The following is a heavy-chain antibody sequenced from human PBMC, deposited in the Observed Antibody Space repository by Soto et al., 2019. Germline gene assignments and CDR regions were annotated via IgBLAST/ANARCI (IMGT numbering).Heavy chain of an antibody. CDR3: ARNFDKVGANNYYYYYGMDV. V-gene: IGHV5-51*01. CDR2: IYPGDSDT. CDR1: GYSFTSYW. Sequence: PGESLKISCKGSGYSFTSYWIGWVRQMPGKGLEWMGIIYPGDSDTRYSPSFQGQVTISADKSISTAYLQWSSLKASDTAMYYCARNFDKVGANNYYYYYGMDVWGQGTTVTVSS. J-gene: IGHJ6*02. D-gene: IGHD1-26*01.